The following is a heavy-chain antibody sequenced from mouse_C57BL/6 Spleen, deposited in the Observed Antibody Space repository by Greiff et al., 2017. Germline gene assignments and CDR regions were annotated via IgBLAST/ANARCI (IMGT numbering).Heavy chain of an antibody. Sequence: QVQLQQSGPELVKPGASVKLSCKASGYTFTSYDINWVKQRPGQGLEWIGWIYPRDGSTKYNEKFKGKATLTVDTSSSTAYMELHSLTSEDSAVYFCSRSEYSNYDRFAYWGQGTLVTVSA. J-gene: IGHJ3*01. CDR1: GYTFTSYD. CDR3: SRSEYSNYDRFAY. V-gene: IGHV1-85*01. D-gene: IGHD2-5*01. CDR2: IYPRDGST.